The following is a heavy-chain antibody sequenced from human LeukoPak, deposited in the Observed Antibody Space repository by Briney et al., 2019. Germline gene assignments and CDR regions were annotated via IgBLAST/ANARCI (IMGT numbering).Heavy chain of an antibody. J-gene: IGHJ5*02. Sequence: SETLSLTCTVSGGSISSYYWSWIRQPPGKGLEWIGYIYYSGSTDYSPSLKSRVTISVDTSKNQFSLRLSSVTAADTAVYYCARASVVCWFDPWGQGTLVTVSS. CDR3: ARASVVCWFDP. CDR2: IYYSGST. V-gene: IGHV4-59*12. D-gene: IGHD3-16*01. CDR1: GGSISSYY.